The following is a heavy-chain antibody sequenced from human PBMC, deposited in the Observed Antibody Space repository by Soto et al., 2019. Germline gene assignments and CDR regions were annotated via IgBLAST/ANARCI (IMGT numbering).Heavy chain of an antibody. CDR3: ARLGGYYQTLDS. V-gene: IGHV4-59*08. J-gene: IGHJ4*02. Sequence: PSETLSLTCTVSCGSINNYYWSWIRQPPGKGLEFIGYIYYAGTTTYNPSLKSRVTISVDTSKNQFSLQLRSVTAADTAVYYCARLGGYYQTLDSWGQGTRVTVS. CDR2: IYYAGTT. D-gene: IGHD3-22*01. CDR1: CGSINNYY.